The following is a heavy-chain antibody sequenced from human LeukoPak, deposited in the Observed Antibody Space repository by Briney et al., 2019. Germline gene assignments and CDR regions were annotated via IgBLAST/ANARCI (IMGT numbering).Heavy chain of an antibody. J-gene: IGHJ6*02. CDR3: ARVDLDTAMVQYYYYYYGMDV. CDR1: GFTFSSYW. V-gene: IGHV3-7*01. D-gene: IGHD5-18*01. Sequence: GGSLRLSCAASGFTFSSYWMSWVRQAPGKGLEWVANIKQDRSEKYYVDSVKGRFTISRDNAKNSLYLQMNSLRAEDTAVYYCARVDLDTAMVQYYYYYYGMDVWGQGTTVTVSS. CDR2: IKQDRSEK.